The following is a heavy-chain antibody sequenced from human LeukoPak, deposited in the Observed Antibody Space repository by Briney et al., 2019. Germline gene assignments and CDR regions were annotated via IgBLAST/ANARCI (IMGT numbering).Heavy chain of an antibody. J-gene: IGHJ4*02. D-gene: IGHD4-17*01. V-gene: IGHV4-59*01. Sequence: PSETLSLTCTVSGGSISSYYWSWIRQPPGKGLEWIGYIYYSGSTNYNPSLKSRVTISVDTSENQFSLKLSSVTAADTAVYYCASSTDYGDYALDYWGQGTLVTVSS. CDR1: GGSISSYY. CDR3: ASSTDYGDYALDY. CDR2: IYYSGST.